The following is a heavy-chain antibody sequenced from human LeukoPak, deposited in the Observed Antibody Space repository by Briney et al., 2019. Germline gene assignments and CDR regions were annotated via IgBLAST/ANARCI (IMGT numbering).Heavy chain of an antibody. Sequence: GGSLRLSCAASGFAFGSFWMSWVRQAPGKGLEWVANIRPDGSGASYVDSVKGRFTISRDNAKNSLYLQMNSLRVEDTAVYFCASADTGRGNSRNYDWGQGTLVTVSS. CDR3: ASADTGRGNSRNYD. V-gene: IGHV3-7*01. J-gene: IGHJ1*01. CDR2: IRPDGSGA. CDR1: GFAFGSFW. D-gene: IGHD3-16*01.